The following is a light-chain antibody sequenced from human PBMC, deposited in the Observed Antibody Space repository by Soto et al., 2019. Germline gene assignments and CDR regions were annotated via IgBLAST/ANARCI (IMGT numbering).Light chain of an antibody. J-gene: IGLJ1*01. CDR1: SSNIGANYD. CDR3: QSYDNSLSGSYV. CDR2: ANI. Sequence: QSALTQRPSVSGAPGQRVTISCTGSSSNIGANYDVHWYQSLPGTAPKLLIYANINRPSGVPDRFSGSKSGTSASLAITGLQAEDEADYYCQSYDNSLSGSYVFGAGTKVTVL. V-gene: IGLV1-40*01.